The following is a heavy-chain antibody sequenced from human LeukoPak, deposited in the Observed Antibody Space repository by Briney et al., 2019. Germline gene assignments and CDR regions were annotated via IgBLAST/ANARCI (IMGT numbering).Heavy chain of an antibody. J-gene: IGHJ2*01. CDR2: IYYSGST. CDR1: GGSISSSSYY. D-gene: IGHD1-1*01. V-gene: IGHV4-39*07. Sequence: PSETLSLTCTVSGGSISSSSYYWGWIRQPPGKGLEWIGSIYYSGSTYYNPSLKSRVTISVDTSKNQFSLKLSSVTAADTAVYYCARRTELSKDAPDWYFDLWGRGTLVTVSS. CDR3: ARRTELSKDAPDWYFDL.